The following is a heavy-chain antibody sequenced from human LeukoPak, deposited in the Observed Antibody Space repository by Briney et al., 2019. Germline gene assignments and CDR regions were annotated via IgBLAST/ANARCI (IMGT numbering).Heavy chain of an antibody. Sequence: SVKVSCKASGGTFISYAISWVRQAPGQGLEWMGGIIPIFGTANYAQKFQGRVTITADESTSTAYMELSSLRSEDTAVYYCARDHGYYYDSSGYSKFHYWGQGTLVTVSS. D-gene: IGHD3-22*01. V-gene: IGHV1-69*13. CDR1: GGTFISYA. J-gene: IGHJ4*02. CDR3: ARDHGYYYDSSGYSKFHY. CDR2: IIPIFGTA.